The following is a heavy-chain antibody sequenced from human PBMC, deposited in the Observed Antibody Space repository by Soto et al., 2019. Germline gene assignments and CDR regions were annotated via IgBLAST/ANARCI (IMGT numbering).Heavy chain of an antibody. CDR2: ISGSGGST. J-gene: IGHJ4*02. CDR3: AKATRGGAATLIRDY. D-gene: IGHD6-13*01. CDR1: GFTFSIYA. Sequence: EVQLLESGGGLVQPGGSLRLSCAAAGFTFSIYAMSCVRQAPGKGLEWVSAISGSGGSTYYADSVKGRFTISRDNSKNTLYLQMNRLIADDTAVYYCAKATRGGAATLIRDYWGQGTLGTVSS. V-gene: IGHV3-23*01.